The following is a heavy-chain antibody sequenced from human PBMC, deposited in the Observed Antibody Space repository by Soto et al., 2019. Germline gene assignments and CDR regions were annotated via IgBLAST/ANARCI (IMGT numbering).Heavy chain of an antibody. CDR2: IWYDGRNK. V-gene: IGHV3-33*01. D-gene: IGHD3-10*01. J-gene: IGHJ6*02. CDR1: GFTFSNYG. CDR3: ARGYYYRSRYYYGMDV. Sequence: QVQLVESGGGVVQPGRSLRLSCVASGFTFSNYGMHWVRQAPGKGLEWVAVIWYDGRNKFYADSVKGRFTISRDNSKNTLYLQMNSLRAEDTALYYCARGYYYRSRYYYGMDVWGQGTTVTVSS.